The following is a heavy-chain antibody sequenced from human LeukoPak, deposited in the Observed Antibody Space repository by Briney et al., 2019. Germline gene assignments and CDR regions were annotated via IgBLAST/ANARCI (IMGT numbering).Heavy chain of an antibody. CDR1: GFIFSNYG. Sequence: GGSLRLSCAASGFIFSNYGMHWVRQAPGKGLEWVAFIRYDGSNKYYADSVKGRFTISRDNSKNTLYLQMNSLRAEDTAVYYCARGAEGIAATDSNFDYWGQGTLVTVSS. CDR2: IRYDGSNK. V-gene: IGHV3-30*02. CDR3: ARGAEGIAATDSNFDY. D-gene: IGHD6-13*01. J-gene: IGHJ4*02.